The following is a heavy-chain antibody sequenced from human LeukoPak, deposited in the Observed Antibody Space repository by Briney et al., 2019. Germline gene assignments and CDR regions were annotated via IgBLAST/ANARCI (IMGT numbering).Heavy chain of an antibody. CDR3: TTGNFGPY. CDR1: GFTFSDAW. D-gene: IGHD3-10*01. Sequence: PGGSLRLSCAASGFTFSDAWMNWVRQAPGKGLEWVGRIKRKTEGGTTDYVAPVKGRFIIPRDDSKNTLYLQMNSLKTEDTAFYYCTTGNFGPYWGQGTLVTVSS. V-gene: IGHV3-15*07. CDR2: IKRKTEGGTT. J-gene: IGHJ4*02.